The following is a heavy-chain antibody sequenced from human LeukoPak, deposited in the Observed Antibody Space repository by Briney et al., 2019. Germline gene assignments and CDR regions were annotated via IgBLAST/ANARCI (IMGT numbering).Heavy chain of an antibody. V-gene: IGHV1-18*01. CDR3: ARDLAVLGVVFTSYMDV. Sequence: ASVKVSCKASGYTFISHGITWVRQAPGQGLEWMGWISTYSGNTHYAQKFQGRVTLTKDTSTTSAYLELRSLRSDDTAVYYCARDLAVLGVVFTSYMDVWGQGTPVTVSS. D-gene: IGHD3-3*01. CDR1: GYTFISHG. CDR2: ISTYSGNT. J-gene: IGHJ6*03.